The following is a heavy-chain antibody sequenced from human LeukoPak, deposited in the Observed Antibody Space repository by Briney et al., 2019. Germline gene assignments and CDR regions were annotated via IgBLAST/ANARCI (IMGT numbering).Heavy chain of an antibody. D-gene: IGHD1-1*01. V-gene: IGHV4-38-2*02. J-gene: IGHJ4*02. CDR2: IHRTGST. CDR1: GYAISSGYH. Sequence: SETLSLTCSVSGYAISSGYHWGWIRQPPGKGLEWVGSIHRTGSTYYNPSLKSRVTISVDTSKNQFSLSVRSVTAADSAVYYCARDRDLENFDYWGQGTLATVSS. CDR3: ARDRDLENFDY.